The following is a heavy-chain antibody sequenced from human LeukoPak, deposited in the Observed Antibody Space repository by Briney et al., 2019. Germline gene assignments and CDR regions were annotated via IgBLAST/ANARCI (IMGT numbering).Heavy chain of an antibody. CDR3: TPARRDGYNVDY. CDR2: IRTKANNYAT. V-gene: IGHV3-73*01. Sequence: KVSCKASGGTFSSYAISWVRQASGKGLEWVGRIRTKANNYATAYAASVKGRFTISRDDSKNMAYLQMNSLKTEDTAVYYCTPARRDGYNVDYWGQGTLVTVSS. CDR1: GGTFSSYA. D-gene: IGHD5-12*01. J-gene: IGHJ4*02.